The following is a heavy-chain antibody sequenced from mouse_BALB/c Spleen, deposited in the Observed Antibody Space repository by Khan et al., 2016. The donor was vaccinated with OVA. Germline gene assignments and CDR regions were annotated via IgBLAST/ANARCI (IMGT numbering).Heavy chain of an antibody. V-gene: IGHV1S81*02. D-gene: IGHD1-1*02. Sequence: QVQLQQSGAELVKPGASVGLSYKASGYTFTSYYLYWVKQRPGHGLEWIGDINPSNGGTNFNENFKTKATLTVDKSSSTAYMQLSSLTSEDSAVYYCTRSGYGAFAYWGQGTLVTVSA. CDR3: TRSGYGAFAY. CDR1: GYTFTSYY. J-gene: IGHJ3*01. CDR2: INPSNGGT.